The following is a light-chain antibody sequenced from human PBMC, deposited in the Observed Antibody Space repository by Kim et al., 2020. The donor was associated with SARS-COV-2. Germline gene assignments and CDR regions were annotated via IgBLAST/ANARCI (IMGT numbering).Light chain of an antibody. Sequence: PGERATLSCRASQSVSSNYLAWYQQKRGRAPRLLIYGASSRATGIPDRFTGSGSGTDFTLTITRLEPEDFAVYYCQQYGTSVYTFGQGTKLE. CDR2: GAS. CDR3: QQYGTSVYT. CDR1: QSVSSNY. V-gene: IGKV3-20*01. J-gene: IGKJ2*01.